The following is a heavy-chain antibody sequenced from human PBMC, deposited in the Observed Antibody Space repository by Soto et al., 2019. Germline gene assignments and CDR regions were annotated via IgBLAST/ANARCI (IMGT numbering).Heavy chain of an antibody. Sequence: ASVKVACKASGYKFNTYGITWVRQAPGQGLEWMGWISGNNGNTKYPQKFQGRVTMTTDTSTSAAYMELRSLRSDDTAVYYCARDMWSFGSGSYSVDYWGQGTPVTVSS. J-gene: IGHJ4*02. CDR2: ISGNNGNT. D-gene: IGHD3-10*01. CDR1: GYKFNTYG. V-gene: IGHV1-18*01. CDR3: ARDMWSFGSGSYSVDY.